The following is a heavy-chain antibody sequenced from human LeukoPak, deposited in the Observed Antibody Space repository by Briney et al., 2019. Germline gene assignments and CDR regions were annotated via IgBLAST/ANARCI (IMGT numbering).Heavy chain of an antibody. CDR3: ARDRGGYSGYDPHWFDP. CDR1: GGTFSSYA. Sequence: RASVKVSCKASGGTFSSYAISWVRQAPGQGLEWMGGIIPIFGTANYAQKFQGRVTITADESTSTAYMELSSLRSEDTAVYYCARDRGGYSGYDPHWFDPWGQGTLVTVSS. D-gene: IGHD5-12*01. J-gene: IGHJ5*02. CDR2: IIPIFGTA. V-gene: IGHV1-69*13.